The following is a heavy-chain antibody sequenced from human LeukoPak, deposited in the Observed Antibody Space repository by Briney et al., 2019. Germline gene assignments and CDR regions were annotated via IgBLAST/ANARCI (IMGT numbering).Heavy chain of an antibody. CDR1: ADSISTYY. CDR3: ARGGRNSRVQFDY. CDR2: GHASGDI. D-gene: IGHD3-16*01. Sequence: SETLSLTCTVSADSISTYYWSWLRQPAGKALEWIGLGHASGDINYNPSLKSRVTISTDQSKNQLSLHLNSMTAADTAVYYCARGGRNSRVQFDYWGQGMLVTVSS. V-gene: IGHV4-4*07. J-gene: IGHJ4*02.